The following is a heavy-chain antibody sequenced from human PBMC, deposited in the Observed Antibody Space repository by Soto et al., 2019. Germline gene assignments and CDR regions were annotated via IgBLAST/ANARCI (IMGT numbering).Heavy chain of an antibody. CDR1: GGSFSGYY. CDR2: INHSGST. Sequence: SETLSLTCAVYGGSFSGYYWSWIRQPPGKGLEWIGEINHSGSTNYNPSLKSRVTISVDTSKNQFSLKLSSVTAADTAVYYCARFSVDKITDYYYYGMDVWGQGTTVTVSS. D-gene: IGHD5-12*01. V-gene: IGHV4-34*01. J-gene: IGHJ6*02. CDR3: ARFSVDKITDYYYYGMDV.